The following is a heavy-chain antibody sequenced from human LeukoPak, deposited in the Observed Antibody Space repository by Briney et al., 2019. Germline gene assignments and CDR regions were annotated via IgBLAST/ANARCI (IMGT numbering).Heavy chain of an antibody. CDR3: ARDGGETYYDFWSGYSDYYGMDV. CDR1: GFTFSSYA. V-gene: IGHV3-30-3*01. D-gene: IGHD3-3*01. CDR2: ISYDVSNK. J-gene: IGHJ6*02. Sequence: GGSLRLSCAASGFTFSSYAMHWVRQAPGKGLEWVAVISYDVSNKYYADSVKGRFTISRDNSKNTLYLQMNSLRAEDTAVYYCARDGGETYYDFWSGYSDYYGMDVWGQGTTVTVSS.